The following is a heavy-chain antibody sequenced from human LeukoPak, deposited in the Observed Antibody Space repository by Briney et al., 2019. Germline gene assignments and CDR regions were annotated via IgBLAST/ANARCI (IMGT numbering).Heavy chain of an antibody. D-gene: IGHD3-9*01. V-gene: IGHV1-2*02. J-gene: IGHJ5*02. CDR1: GYTFTGYY. CDR2: INPNSGGT. Sequence: ASVKVSCKASGYTFTGYYMHWVRQAPGQGLEWMGWINPNSGGTNYAQKFQGRVTMTRDTSISTAYMELSRLRSDDTAVYYCARHTLTGYYNLNWFDPWGQGTLVTVSS. CDR3: ARHTLTGYYNLNWFDP.